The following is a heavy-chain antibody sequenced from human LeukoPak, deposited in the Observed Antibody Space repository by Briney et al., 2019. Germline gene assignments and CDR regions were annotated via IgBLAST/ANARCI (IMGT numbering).Heavy chain of an antibody. CDR1: GYTFTSYA. D-gene: IGHD2-2*01. CDR3: ARARYCSSTKCYGDY. J-gene: IGHJ4*02. Sequence: GASVKVSCKGSGYTFTSYAINWVRQAPGQGLEWMGWINTDTGNPTYAQGFTGRFVFSLDTSVSTAYLQISSLKAEDTAVYYCARARYCSSTKCYGDYWGQGTLVTVSS. V-gene: IGHV7-4-1*02. CDR2: INTDTGNP.